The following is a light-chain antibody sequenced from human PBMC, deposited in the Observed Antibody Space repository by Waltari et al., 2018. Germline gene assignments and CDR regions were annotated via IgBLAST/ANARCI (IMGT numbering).Light chain of an antibody. CDR3: QQYDRYSGT. CDR2: KAS. V-gene: IGKV1-5*03. Sequence: DIQMTQSPSTLSASVGDRVTITCRASQSLGACLAWYQQKPGKAPQPLIYKASRLEGGVPLRFNGSGSGTEFTLTISSLQPDDFATYYCQQYDRYSGTFGQGTKLEIK. CDR1: QSLGAC. J-gene: IGKJ2*01.